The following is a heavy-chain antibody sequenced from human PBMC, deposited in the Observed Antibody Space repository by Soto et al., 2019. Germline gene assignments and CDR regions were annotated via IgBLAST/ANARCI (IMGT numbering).Heavy chain of an antibody. CDR3: AKFQGETVNKWYFHY. D-gene: IGHD3-16*01. CDR2: ITGGVGVT. CDR1: GFTFSSYA. Sequence: EVQLLESGGGLVQPGGSLRLSCAASGFTFSSYAMTWVRQAPGKGLEWVSVITGGVGVTYYADSVKGRFTISRDNSKNTLYLQMNSLSAEDTAVYNCAKFQGETVNKWYFHYWGQGTLVTVSS. V-gene: IGHV3-23*01. J-gene: IGHJ4*02.